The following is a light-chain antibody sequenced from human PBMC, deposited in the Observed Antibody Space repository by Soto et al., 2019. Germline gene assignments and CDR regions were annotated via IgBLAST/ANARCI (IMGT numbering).Light chain of an antibody. V-gene: IGKV1-39*01. CDR2: AAS. CDR1: QSISSY. Sequence: DIEMTQSPSSLSASVGDRVTITCRASQSISSYVNWYQQKPGNAPNLLIYAASTLQSGVPSRFSAYGSETDFTLTSSNLQAADFATYYCQQSYTTPMTFGKGTKVEGK. J-gene: IGKJ1*01. CDR3: QQSYTTPMT.